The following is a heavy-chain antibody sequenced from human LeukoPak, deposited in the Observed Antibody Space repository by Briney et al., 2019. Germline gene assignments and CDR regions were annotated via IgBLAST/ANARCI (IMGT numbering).Heavy chain of an antibody. CDR2: ISSSGSTI. Sequence: GGSLRLSCAASGFTFSDYYMSWIRQAPGKGLEWVSYISSSGSTIYYADSVKGRFTISRDNAKNSLYLQMNSLRAEDTAAYYCANNRVVVAAPRNWFDPWGQGTLVTVSS. CDR3: ANNRVVVAAPRNWFDP. D-gene: IGHD3-22*01. J-gene: IGHJ5*02. CDR1: GFTFSDYY. V-gene: IGHV3-11*01.